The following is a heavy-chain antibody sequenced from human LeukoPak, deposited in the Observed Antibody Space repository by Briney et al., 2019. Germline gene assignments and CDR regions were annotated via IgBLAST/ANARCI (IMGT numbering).Heavy chain of an antibody. CDR3: AHREYYYGSGSYIEGPFDY. J-gene: IGHJ4*02. CDR2: IYWNDDK. Sequence: TLSLTCTVSGGSISSYYWSWIRQPPGKALEWLALIYWNDDKRYSPSLKSRLTITKDTSKNQVVLTMTNMDPVDTATYYCAHREYYYGSGSYIEGPFDYWGQGTLVTASS. D-gene: IGHD3-10*01. V-gene: IGHV2-5*01. CDR1: GGSISSYYW.